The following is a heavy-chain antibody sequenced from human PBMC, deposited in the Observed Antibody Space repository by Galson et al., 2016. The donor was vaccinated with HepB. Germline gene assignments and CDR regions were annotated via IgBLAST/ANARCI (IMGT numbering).Heavy chain of an antibody. CDR3: ARDSYSSIWSGETDIYYYYYLDG. J-gene: IGHJ6*03. CDR2: ITTSSSFI. V-gene: IGHV3-21*01. Sequence: SLRLSCAASGFTFSSYSMNWVRQAPGKGLEWVSSITTSSSFIYYADSVKGRFTISRDNAKNSLYLQMNSLRAEDTAVYYCARDSYSSIWSGETDIYYYYYLDGWGKGTTVTVSS. CDR1: GFTFSSYS. D-gene: IGHD6-13*01.